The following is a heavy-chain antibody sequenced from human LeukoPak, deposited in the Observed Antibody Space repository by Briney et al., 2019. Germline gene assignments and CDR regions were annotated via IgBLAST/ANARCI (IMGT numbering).Heavy chain of an antibody. Sequence: TLSLTCAVYGGSFSGYYWSWIRQPPGKGLEWIGEINHSGSTNYNPSLKSRVTISVDTSKNQFSLKLSSVTAADTAVYYCVTTPDSSGYYKPFDYWGQGTLVTVSS. CDR2: INHSGST. CDR3: VTTPDSSGYYKPFDY. CDR1: GGSFSGYY. D-gene: IGHD3-22*01. J-gene: IGHJ4*02. V-gene: IGHV4-34*01.